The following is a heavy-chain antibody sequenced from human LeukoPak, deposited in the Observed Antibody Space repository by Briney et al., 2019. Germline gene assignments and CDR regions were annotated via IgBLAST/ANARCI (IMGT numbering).Heavy chain of an antibody. CDR3: AGTYDYVWGSYRHTSN. CDR1: GFTFSDYY. Sequence: GGSLRLSCAASGFTFSDYYMSWIRQAPGKGLEGASYISSSGSTTYYAGSVKGRFTISRDNAKNSLYLQMNSLRAEDTAVYYCAGTYDYVWGSYRHTSNWGQGTLVTVSS. V-gene: IGHV3-11*01. J-gene: IGHJ4*02. CDR2: ISSSGSTT. D-gene: IGHD3-16*02.